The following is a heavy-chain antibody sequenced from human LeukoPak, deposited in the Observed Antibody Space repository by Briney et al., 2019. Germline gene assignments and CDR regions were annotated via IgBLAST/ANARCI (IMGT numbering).Heavy chain of an antibody. CDR1: GRSFSGYY. V-gene: IGHV4-34*01. CDR2: INHSGST. Sequence: PSETLSLTCAVYGRSFSGYYWSWIRQPPGKGLEWIGEINHSGSTNYNPSLKSRVTISVDTSKNQFSLKLSSVPAADTAVYYCARGGAAAGTIWFDPWGQGTLVTVSS. CDR3: ARGGAAAGTIWFDP. D-gene: IGHD6-13*01. J-gene: IGHJ5*02.